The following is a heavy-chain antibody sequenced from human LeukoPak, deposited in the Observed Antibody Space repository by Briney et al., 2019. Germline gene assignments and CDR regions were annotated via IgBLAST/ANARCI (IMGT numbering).Heavy chain of an antibody. J-gene: IGHJ5*02. CDR3: ARDAGGTWFDP. CDR1: GGSISTYS. CDR2: VNSHGGT. Sequence: PSETLSLTCTVSGGSISTYSWNWIRQPPGQGLEWIGYVNSHGGTYNNPSLKSRVTVSLDMSKNQFSLKLSSATAADAAVYYCARDAGGTWFDPWDQGILVTVSS. V-gene: IGHV4-4*08.